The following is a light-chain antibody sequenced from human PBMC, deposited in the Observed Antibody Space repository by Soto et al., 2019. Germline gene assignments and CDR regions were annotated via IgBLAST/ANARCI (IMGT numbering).Light chain of an antibody. J-gene: IGKJ3*01. CDR1: QSISSY. CDR3: QQSYSRVT. Sequence: DIQMTQSPSSLSASVGDRVTITCRASQSISSYLNWYQQKPGKAPKLLIYAASSLQSGVPSRFSGSGSGTDFTLTISSLQPEDFATYYCQQSYSRVTFGPGTKVDI. CDR2: AAS. V-gene: IGKV1-39*01.